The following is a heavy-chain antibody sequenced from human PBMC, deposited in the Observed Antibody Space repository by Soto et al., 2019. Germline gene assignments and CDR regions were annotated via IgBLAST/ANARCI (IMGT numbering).Heavy chain of an antibody. J-gene: IGHJ6*02. Sequence: SVKVSCKASGGTFSSYAISWARQAPGQGLEWMGGIIPIFGTANYAQKFQGRVTITADESTSTAYMELSSLRSEDTAVYYCARGLLGDYVWGSYRATYYGMDVWGQGTTVTSP. D-gene: IGHD3-16*02. CDR3: ARGLLGDYVWGSYRATYYGMDV. CDR2: IIPIFGTA. CDR1: GGTFSSYA. V-gene: IGHV1-69*13.